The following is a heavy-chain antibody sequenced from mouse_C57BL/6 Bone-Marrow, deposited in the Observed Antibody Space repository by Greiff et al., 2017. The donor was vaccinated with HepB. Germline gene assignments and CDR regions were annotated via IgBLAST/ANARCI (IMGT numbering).Heavy chain of an antibody. V-gene: IGHV10-1*01. J-gene: IGHJ4*01. CDR3: VRLEGYTYAMDY. Sequence: EVQVVESGGGLVQPKGSLKLSCAASGFSFNTYAMNWVRQAPGKGLEWVARIRSKSNNYATYYADSVKDRFTISRDDSESMLYLQMNNLKTEDTAMYYCVRLEGYTYAMDYWGQGTSVTVSS. CDR1: GFSFNTYA. CDR2: IRSKSNNYAT.